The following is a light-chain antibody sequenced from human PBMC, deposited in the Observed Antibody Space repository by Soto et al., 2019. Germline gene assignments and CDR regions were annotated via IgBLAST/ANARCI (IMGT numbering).Light chain of an antibody. Sequence: DIQITQPPSSLSASVGDRVTIAAGASQSISSDLSWYQQKPGKAPKVLIYAASSLQSGVPSRFSGIGSGTEFTLTISSLQSEDFAVYYCQQYNNWPLTFGGGTKVDIK. CDR1: QSISSD. V-gene: IGKV1-17*01. CDR2: AAS. CDR3: QQYNNWPLT. J-gene: IGKJ4*01.